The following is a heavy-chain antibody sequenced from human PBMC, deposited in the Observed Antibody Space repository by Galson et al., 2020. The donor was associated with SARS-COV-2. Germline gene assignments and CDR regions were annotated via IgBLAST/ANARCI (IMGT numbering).Heavy chain of an antibody. V-gene: IGHV3-7*01. Sequence: GESLQISCAASGFTFNSYGMHWVRPAPGKGLEWVANVKQDGSDRYYVDSVKGRFTISSDYAKNSLYLQMNSLRAEDTAVYYCARDQDGYNDFWGRGTLVTVSS. CDR2: VKQDGSDR. J-gene: IGHJ4*02. CDR3: ARDQDGYNDF. D-gene: IGHD5-12*01. CDR1: GFTFNSYG.